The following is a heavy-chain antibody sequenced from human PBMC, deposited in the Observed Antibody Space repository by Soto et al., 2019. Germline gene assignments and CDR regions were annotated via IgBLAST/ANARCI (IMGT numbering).Heavy chain of an antibody. CDR1: GFTFSSYA. J-gene: IGHJ4*02. Sequence: PGGSLRLSCAASGFTFSSYAMSWVRQAPGKGLEWVSAISGSGISTYYADSVKGRFTISRDNSRNTLYLQMSSLRAEDTAVYYCAKADGATTMIVVGGDYWGQGTLVTSPQ. CDR2: ISGSGIST. V-gene: IGHV3-23*01. D-gene: IGHD3-22*01. CDR3: AKADGATTMIVVGGDY.